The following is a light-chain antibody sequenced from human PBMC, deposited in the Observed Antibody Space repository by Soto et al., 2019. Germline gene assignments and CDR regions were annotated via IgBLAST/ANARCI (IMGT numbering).Light chain of an antibody. V-gene: IGLV1-51*01. Sequence: QSVLTQPPSVSAAPGQKVTISCFGSSSNIGKNFVSWYQQVPGTAPRLLIYDSNKRPSGIPDRFSGSNSGTSATLGITGLQTGDEADYYCGTWDNTLSAGVFGGGTKLTVL. CDR1: SSNIGKNF. CDR2: DSN. CDR3: GTWDNTLSAGV. J-gene: IGLJ2*01.